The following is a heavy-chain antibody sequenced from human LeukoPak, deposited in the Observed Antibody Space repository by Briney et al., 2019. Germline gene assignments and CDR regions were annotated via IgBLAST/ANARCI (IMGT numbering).Heavy chain of an antibody. CDR1: GFTLSSYA. V-gene: IGHV3-23*01. CDR3: AKNNGNYDFWRGYYSGMDV. D-gene: IGHD3-3*01. CDR2: ISGSGGNT. J-gene: IGHJ6*02. Sequence: GGSLRLSCAASGFTLSSYAMSWVRQAPGKGLEWVSGISGSGGNTYYADSVKGRFTISRDNSKNTLYLQMNSLRAEDTAVYYCAKNNGNYDFWRGYYSGMDVWGQGTTVIVSS.